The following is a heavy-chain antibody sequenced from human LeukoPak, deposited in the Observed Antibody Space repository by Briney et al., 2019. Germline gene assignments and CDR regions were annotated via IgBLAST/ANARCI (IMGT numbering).Heavy chain of an antibody. CDR3: ARGNTGYGMDV. CDR1: GGSVSSGSYY. CDR2: IYYSGST. D-gene: IGHD5-18*01. V-gene: IGHV4-61*01. J-gene: IGHJ6*02. Sequence: PSETLSLTCTVSGGSVSSGSYYWSWIRQPPGKGLEWIGYIYYSGSTNYNPSLKSRVTISVDTSKNQFSLKLSSVTAADTAVYYCARGNTGYGMDVWGQGTTVTVSS.